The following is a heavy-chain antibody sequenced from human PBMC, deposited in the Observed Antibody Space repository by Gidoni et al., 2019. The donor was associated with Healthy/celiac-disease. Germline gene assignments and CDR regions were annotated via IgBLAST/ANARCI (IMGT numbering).Heavy chain of an antibody. CDR1: GFTFSSYA. CDR2: ISYDGSNK. Sequence: QVQLVESGGGVVPPGRSLRLSCAASGFTFSSYALPWVRQAPGKGPEWVAVISYDGSNKYYADSVKGRFTISRDNSKNTLYLQMNSLRAEDTAVYYCARDGISYYDFWSGYYTGFDYWGQGTLVTVSS. CDR3: ARDGISYYDFWSGYYTGFDY. V-gene: IGHV3-30-3*01. D-gene: IGHD3-3*01. J-gene: IGHJ4*02.